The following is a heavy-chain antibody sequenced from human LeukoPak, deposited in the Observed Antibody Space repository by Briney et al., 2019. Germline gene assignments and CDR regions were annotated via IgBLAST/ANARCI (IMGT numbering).Heavy chain of an antibody. V-gene: IGHV3-15*01. D-gene: IGHD5-12*01. Sequence: GGSLRLSCAASGFTFISAWMSWIRQAPGKGLEWVGRIKSKTDGGTAEYAAPVKGRFTISRDDSKNTLDLQMNSLKTEDTAVYYCSTGGYDWGQGTLVTVSS. CDR2: IKSKTDGGTA. CDR3: STGGYD. CDR1: GFTFISAW. J-gene: IGHJ4*02.